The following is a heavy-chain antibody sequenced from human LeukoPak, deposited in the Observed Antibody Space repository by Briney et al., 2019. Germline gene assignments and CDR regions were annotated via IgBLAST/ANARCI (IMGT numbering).Heavy chain of an antibody. J-gene: IGHJ4*02. D-gene: IGHD3-16*01. V-gene: IGHV1-8*01. CDR1: GYTFTSYD. CDR3: ARSTYDYVWGSSEYDY. Sequence: GASVKVSCKASGYTFTSYDINWVRQATGQGLEWMGWMNPNSGNTGYAQKFQGRVTMTRNTSISTAYMELSSLRSEDTAVYYCARSTYDYVWGSSEYDYWRQGTLVTVSS. CDR2: MNPNSGNT.